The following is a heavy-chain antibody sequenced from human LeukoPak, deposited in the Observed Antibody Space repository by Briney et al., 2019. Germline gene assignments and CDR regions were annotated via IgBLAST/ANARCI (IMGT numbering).Heavy chain of an antibody. J-gene: IGHJ6*03. CDR2: IYTGGST. D-gene: IGHD6-13*01. CDR1: GGSISSYY. V-gene: IGHV4-4*07. Sequence: PSETLSLTCTVSGGSISSYYWSWIRQPAGKGLEWIGRIYTGGSTNYNPSLKSRVTMSVDTSKNQFSLKLSSVTAADTAVYYCARAGNPYTGYSSSWYYYYCMDVWGKGTTVTVSS. CDR3: ARAGNPYTGYSSSWYYYYCMDV.